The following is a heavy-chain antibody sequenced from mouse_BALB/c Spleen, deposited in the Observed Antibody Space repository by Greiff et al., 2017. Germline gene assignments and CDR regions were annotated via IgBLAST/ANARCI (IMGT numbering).Heavy chain of an antibody. Sequence: EVKLQESGPGLVKPSQSLSLTCTVTGYSITSDYAWNWIRQFPGNKLEWMGYISYSGSTSYNPSLKSRISITRDTSKNQFFLQLNSVTTEDTATYYCARGSGNWFAYWGQGTLVTVSA. CDR2: ISYSGST. V-gene: IGHV3-2*02. CDR1: GYSITSDYA. J-gene: IGHJ3*01. CDR3: ARGSGNWFAY.